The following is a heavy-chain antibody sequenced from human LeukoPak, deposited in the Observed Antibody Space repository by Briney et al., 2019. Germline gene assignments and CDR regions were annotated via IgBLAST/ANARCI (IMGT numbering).Heavy chain of an antibody. CDR3: ARENRLRFLELLSRGAFDY. J-gene: IGHJ4*02. CDR2: ISAYNGNT. Sequence: ASVKVSCKASGYTFTSYGISWVRQAPGQGLEWMGWISAYNGNTNYAQKLQGRVTMTTDTSTSTAYMELRSLRSDDTAVYYCARENRLRFLELLSRGAFDYWGQGTLVTVSS. D-gene: IGHD3-3*01. CDR1: GYTFTSYG. V-gene: IGHV1-18*01.